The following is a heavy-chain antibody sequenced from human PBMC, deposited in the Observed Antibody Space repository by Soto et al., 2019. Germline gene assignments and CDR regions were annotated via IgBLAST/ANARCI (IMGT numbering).Heavy chain of an antibody. CDR2: MQPSSGRT. D-gene: IGHD1-26*01. V-gene: IGHV1-8*01. J-gene: IGHJ4*02. CDR3: ARGVTAGVDY. CDR1: GYSFTGLD. Sequence: ASVKVSCKASGYSFTGLDINWVRQTTGQGLEWMGWMQPSSGRTGYAQKFQGRVTMTRDTSINTAYMELSSLTSDDTAFYYCARGVTAGVDYWGQGTLVTVSA.